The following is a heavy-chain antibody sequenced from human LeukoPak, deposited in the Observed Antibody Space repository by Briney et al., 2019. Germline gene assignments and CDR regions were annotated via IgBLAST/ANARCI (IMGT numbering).Heavy chain of an antibody. CDR1: GFSFSSYW. CDR2: IKQDGSEK. J-gene: IGHJ4*02. Sequence: GGSLRLSCAASGFSFSSYWMTWVRQAPGKGLEWVANIKQDGSEKYYVDSVKGRFTISRDNANNSLCLQMNSLRAEDTAVYYCARPRTVTTRFAPIDYWGQGTLVTVSS. D-gene: IGHD4-17*01. CDR3: ARPRTVTTRFAPIDY. V-gene: IGHV3-7*03.